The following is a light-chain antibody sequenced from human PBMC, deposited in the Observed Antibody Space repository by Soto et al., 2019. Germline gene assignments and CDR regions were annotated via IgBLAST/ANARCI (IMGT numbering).Light chain of an antibody. Sequence: DVVMTQSPLSLPVTLGQPASISCRSNQSLVHSDGIAYLIWYQQKPGQAPRLLIYETYRRATGIPDRFSGSGSGIDFTLTISSLQPDDFATYHCQQYNSYPWTFGQGTKVDIK. V-gene: IGKV2-30*02. J-gene: IGKJ1*01. CDR3: QQYNSYPWT. CDR1: QSLVHSDGIAY. CDR2: ETY.